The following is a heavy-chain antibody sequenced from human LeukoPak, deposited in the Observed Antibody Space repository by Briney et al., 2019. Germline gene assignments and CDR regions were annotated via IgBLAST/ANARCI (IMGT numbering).Heavy chain of an antibody. CDR3: ARDRPGNYGLDY. CDR1: GGTFSSYA. V-gene: IGHV1-69*05. Sequence: SEKVSCKASGGTFSSYAISWVRQAPGQGLEWMGGIIPIFGTANYAQKFQGRVTITTDESTSTAYMELSSLRSEDTAVYYCARDRPGNYGLDYWGQGTLVTVSS. CDR2: IIPIFGTA. J-gene: IGHJ4*02. D-gene: IGHD4-11*01.